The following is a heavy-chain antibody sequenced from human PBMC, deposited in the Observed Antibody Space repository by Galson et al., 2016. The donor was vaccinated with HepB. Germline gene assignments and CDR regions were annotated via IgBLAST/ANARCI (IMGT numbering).Heavy chain of an antibody. D-gene: IGHD1-7*01. CDR3: EREIGGTSYFDD. J-gene: IGHJ4*02. CDR1: GDTFSNHY. Sequence: SVKVSCKASGDTFSNHYIHYLHWVRQAPGQGLEWVGVINPSDATRNYAQRVQGRVTMTRDTSTGTLYMELSSLRSDDTAVYFCEREIGGTSYFDDGGQGTLVTVAS. V-gene: IGHV1-46*01. CDR2: INPSDATR.